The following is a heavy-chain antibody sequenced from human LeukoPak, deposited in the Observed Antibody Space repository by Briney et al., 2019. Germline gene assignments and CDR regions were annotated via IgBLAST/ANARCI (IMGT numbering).Heavy chain of an antibody. CDR2: IYYSGST. Sequence: SETLSLTCTVSGGSISSSSYYWGWIRQPPGKGLEWIGSIYYSGSTYYNPSLKSRVTISVDTSKNQFSLKLSSVTAADTAVYYCARPRTPLENDAFDIWGQGTMVTVSS. CDR1: GGSISSSSYY. CDR3: ARPRTPLENDAFDI. D-gene: IGHD1-1*01. J-gene: IGHJ3*02. V-gene: IGHV4-39*07.